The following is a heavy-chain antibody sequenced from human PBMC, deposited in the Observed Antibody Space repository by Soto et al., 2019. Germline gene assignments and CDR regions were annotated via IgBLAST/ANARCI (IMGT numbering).Heavy chain of an antibody. V-gene: IGHV3-23*01. CDR1: GFIFRNFA. CDR3: AKDLAPTYKYDSRDAFDI. J-gene: IGHJ3*02. CDR2: LSGSGTTT. D-gene: IGHD3-22*01. Sequence: GGSLRLSCAASGFIFRNFAMSWVRQAPGKGLEWVSTLSGSGTTTYYPESLRGRFTISRDNSKKTLYLQMNSLGADDTAVYYCAKDLAPTYKYDSRDAFDIWGQGTMVTVSS.